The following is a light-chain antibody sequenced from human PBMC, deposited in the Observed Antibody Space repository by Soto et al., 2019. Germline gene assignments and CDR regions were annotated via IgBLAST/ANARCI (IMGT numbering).Light chain of an antibody. Sequence: DVQMTQSPSTLSASVGDSVTITCRASQSVNNWLAWYQQKPWKAPRLLIFDSYKLESGVPSRFSGSGSGTEFILTISSLQADDFATYYCQQYNTFSTFGQGTKVDNK. J-gene: IGKJ1*01. CDR3: QQYNTFST. CDR1: QSVNNW. CDR2: DSY. V-gene: IGKV1-5*01.